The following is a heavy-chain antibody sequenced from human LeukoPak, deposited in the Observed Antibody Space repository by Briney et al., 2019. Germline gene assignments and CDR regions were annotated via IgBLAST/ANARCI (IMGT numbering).Heavy chain of an antibody. V-gene: IGHV3-53*01. CDR3: ARDLRVGATGFYFDY. CDR1: GFTVSSNY. Sequence: GGSLRLSCAASGFTVSSNYMSWVRQAPGKGLEWVSVIYSGGNTYYADSVKGRFTISRDNSKNTLYLRMNSLRAEDTAVYYCARDLRVGATGFYFDYWGQGTLVTVSS. D-gene: IGHD1-26*01. CDR2: IYSGGNT. J-gene: IGHJ4*02.